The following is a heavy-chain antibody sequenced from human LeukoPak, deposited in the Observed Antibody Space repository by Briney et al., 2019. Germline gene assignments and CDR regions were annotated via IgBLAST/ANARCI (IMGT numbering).Heavy chain of an antibody. V-gene: IGHV3-66*01. CDR1: GFTASSSY. D-gene: IGHD3-16*01. CDR3: ARDRLRLYARTWDGFDC. Sequence: GGSLRLSCAAAGFTASSSYMSWVRQAPGKGREWVSVIYSGGNTYYADSVKDRFTISRDNSKNTLHLQMTSVMAEDTAVYYCARDRLRLYARTWDGFDCWGEGTLVTVSS. CDR2: IYSGGNT. J-gene: IGHJ4*02.